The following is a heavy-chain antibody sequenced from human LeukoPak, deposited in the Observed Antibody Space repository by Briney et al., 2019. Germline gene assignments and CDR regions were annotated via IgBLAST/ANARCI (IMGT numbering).Heavy chain of an antibody. J-gene: IGHJ4*02. V-gene: IGHV4-38-2*02. CDR2: IYHSGST. Sequence: SETLSLTCALSGYSISSGYYWAWIRQPPGKGLEWIGSIYHSGSTNYNPSLKSRDTISIHTPKSQFSLQLSSVTAADTAVYYCARDREYYGSGSFDYWGQGTLVTVSS. CDR3: ARDREYYGSGSFDY. CDR1: GYSISSGYY. D-gene: IGHD3-10*01.